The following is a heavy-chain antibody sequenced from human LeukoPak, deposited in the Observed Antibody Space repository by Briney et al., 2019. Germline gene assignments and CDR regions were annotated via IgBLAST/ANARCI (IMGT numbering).Heavy chain of an antibody. CDR3: ARASYSGSYFGLDP. D-gene: IGHD1-26*01. Sequence: GGSLRLSCAASGFTFSSYSMNWVRQAPGKGLEWVSSISSSSSYIYYADSVKGRFTISRDNAKNSLYLQMNSLRSEDTAVYYCARASYSGSYFGLDPWGQGTLVTVSS. CDR1: GFTFSSYS. CDR2: ISSSSSYI. J-gene: IGHJ5*02. V-gene: IGHV3-21*01.